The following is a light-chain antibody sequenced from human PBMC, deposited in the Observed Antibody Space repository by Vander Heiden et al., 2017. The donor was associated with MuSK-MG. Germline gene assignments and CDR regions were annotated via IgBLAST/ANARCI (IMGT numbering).Light chain of an antibody. CDR1: QSISSY. V-gene: IGKV1-39*01. CDR2: AAS. J-gene: IGKJ1*01. Sequence: DIQMTQSPSSLSASVGDRVTLTCRASQSISSYLNWYQQKPGKAPKLLIYAASSLQSGVPSRFSGSGYGTDFTLTISSRQQEDFATYYCQQSYSTLTWTFGQGTKVEIK. CDR3: QQSYSTLTWT.